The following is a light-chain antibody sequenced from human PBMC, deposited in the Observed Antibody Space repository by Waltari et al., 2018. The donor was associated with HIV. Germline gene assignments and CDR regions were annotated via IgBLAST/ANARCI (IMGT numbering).Light chain of an antibody. V-gene: IGKV3-11*01. CDR3: QRRSDWPRLT. CDR2: DAS. CDR1: QSVSSF. Sequence: ELVLTQSSATLSSSLGARATLSCRASQSVSSFLAWFQQKPGQAPRLLISDASTMATGIPARFSGSGSGTDFTLTISSLEPEDFAVYYCQRRSDWPRLTFGGGTKVEIK. J-gene: IGKJ4*01.